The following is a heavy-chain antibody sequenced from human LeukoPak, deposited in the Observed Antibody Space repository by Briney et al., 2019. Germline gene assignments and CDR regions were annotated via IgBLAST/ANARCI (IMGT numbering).Heavy chain of an antibody. D-gene: IGHD6-19*01. J-gene: IGHJ4*02. CDR1: GFTFSTYA. CDR2: VSNSGGST. CDR3: AKLKSVAGNYFDY. Sequence: GGSLRLSCAASGFTFSTYAMNWVRQAPGKGLEWVSAVSNSGGSTYYADSVQGRFTISRDNSKNTLYLQMNSLRAEDTAVYYCAKLKSVAGNYFDYWGQGTLVTVSS. V-gene: IGHV3-23*01.